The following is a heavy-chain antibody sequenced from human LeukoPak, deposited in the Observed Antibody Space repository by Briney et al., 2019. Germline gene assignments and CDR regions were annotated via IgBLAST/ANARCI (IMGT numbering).Heavy chain of an antibody. CDR3: ARGNDFWSGYYDAFDI. J-gene: IGHJ3*02. D-gene: IGHD3-3*01. Sequence: PGGSLRLSCAASGFTFSNNWMSWVRQAPGKGLECVANIKKDGSEKYYINSVKGRFTISRDNAKNSLYLQMNSLRAEDTAVYYCARGNDFWSGYYDAFDIWGQGTMVTVSS. V-gene: IGHV3-7*01. CDR1: GFTFSNNW. CDR2: IKKDGSEK.